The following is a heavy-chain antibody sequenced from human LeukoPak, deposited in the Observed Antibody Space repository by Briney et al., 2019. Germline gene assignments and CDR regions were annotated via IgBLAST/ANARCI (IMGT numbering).Heavy chain of an antibody. J-gene: IGHJ4*02. Sequence: ASVTVSCMASGYTFTRYYMHWVRQAPGKGREWMGWINPNSGGTNYAQKFQGRVTMTRDTSISTDYMELSRLRSDDTAVYYCARDTYVIGAGALDYWGQGTLVTVSS. CDR2: INPNSGGT. D-gene: IGHD6-13*01. CDR1: GYTFTRYY. CDR3: ARDTYVIGAGALDY. V-gene: IGHV1-2*02.